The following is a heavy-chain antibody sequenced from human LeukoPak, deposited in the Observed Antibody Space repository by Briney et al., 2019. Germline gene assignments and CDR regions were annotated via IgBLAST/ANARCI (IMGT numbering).Heavy chain of an antibody. CDR3: AKDPGCSSTSCVYYYGMDV. D-gene: IGHD2-2*01. V-gene: IGHV3-23*01. Sequence: GGSLRLSCAASGFTLSSYAMSWVRQAPGKGLEWVSAISGSGGSTYYADSVKGRLTISRDNSKTTLYLQMNSLRAEDTAVYYCAKDPGCSSTSCVYYYGMDVWGQGTTVTVSS. CDR1: GFTLSSYA. CDR2: ISGSGGST. J-gene: IGHJ6*02.